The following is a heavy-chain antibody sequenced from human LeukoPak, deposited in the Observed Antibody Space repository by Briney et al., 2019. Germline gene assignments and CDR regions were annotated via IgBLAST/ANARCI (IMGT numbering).Heavy chain of an antibody. V-gene: IGHV3-11*01. CDR1: GFTFSDYN. CDR3: ARESGFIAGAGRVTHYYYMDV. Sequence: GGSLRLSCAASGFTFSDYNMRWIRQAPGKGLEWVSSISRSGSTKYYADSVKGRFTISRDNAKNSLFLQMNSLRAEDTAVYYCARESGFIAGAGRVTHYYYMDVWGKGTTVTISS. CDR2: ISRSGSTK. J-gene: IGHJ6*03. D-gene: IGHD6-19*01.